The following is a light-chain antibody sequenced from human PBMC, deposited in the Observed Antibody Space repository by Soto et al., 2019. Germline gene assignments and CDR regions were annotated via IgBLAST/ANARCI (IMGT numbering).Light chain of an antibody. CDR1: QSVSSN. V-gene: IGKV3-15*01. J-gene: IGKJ4*01. Sequence: EIVMTQSPATLSVSPGXRATLSCRASQSVSSNLAWYQQKPGQAPRLLIYGASTRATGIPARFSGSGSGTEFTLTISSLQSEDFAVYYCQQYNNWPPLTFGGGTKGDIK. CDR2: GAS. CDR3: QQYNNWPPLT.